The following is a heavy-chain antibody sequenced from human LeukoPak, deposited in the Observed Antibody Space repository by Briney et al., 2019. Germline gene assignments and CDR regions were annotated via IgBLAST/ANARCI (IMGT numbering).Heavy chain of an antibody. D-gene: IGHD3-3*01. CDR3: ARGKGVDGVFDY. J-gene: IGHJ4*02. Sequence: PGGSLRLSCAASGFLFANYWMSWVRQAPGKGLEWVADIKQGGREKLYVDSVKGRFTISRDNAKNSLYLQMTSLRAEDTAVYYCARGKGVDGVFDYWGQGTLVTVSS. V-gene: IGHV3-7*01. CDR1: GFLFANYW. CDR2: IKQGGREK.